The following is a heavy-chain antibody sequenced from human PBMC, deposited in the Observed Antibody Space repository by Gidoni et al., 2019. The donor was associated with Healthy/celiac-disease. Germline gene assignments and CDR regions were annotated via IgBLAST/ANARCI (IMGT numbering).Heavy chain of an antibody. V-gene: IGHV3-53*01. CDR2: IYSGGST. CDR1: GFTVSSYY. J-gene: IGHJ4*02. D-gene: IGHD1-26*01. Sequence: VQLVESGGGLIQPGGSLRLSCAASGFTVSSYYLSWVRQAPGKGLEWVSVIYSGGSTYYADSVKGRFTISRDNSKNTLYLQMNSLRAEDTAVYYCASAYSGSYSNYFDYWGQGTLVTVSS. CDR3: ASAYSGSYSNYFDY.